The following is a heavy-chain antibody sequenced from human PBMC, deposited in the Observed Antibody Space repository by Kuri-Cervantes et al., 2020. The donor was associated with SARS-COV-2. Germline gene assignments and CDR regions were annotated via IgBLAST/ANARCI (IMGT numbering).Heavy chain of an antibody. CDR2: INHSGTT. J-gene: IGHJ4*02. CDR3: ARGVSMIVVRRYFDY. V-gene: IGHV4-34*01. D-gene: IGHD3-22*01. CDR1: GGSFTGYY. Sequence: SETLSLTCAVYGGSFTGYYWSWIRQPPGKGLEWIGEINHSGTTNYNPSLKSRVTISVDTSKNQFSLKLSSVTAADTAVYYCARGVSMIVVRRYFDYWGQGTLVTVSS.